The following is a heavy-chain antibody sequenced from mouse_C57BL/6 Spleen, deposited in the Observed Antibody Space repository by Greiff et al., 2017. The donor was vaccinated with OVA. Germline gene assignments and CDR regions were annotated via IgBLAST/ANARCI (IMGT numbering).Heavy chain of an antibody. CDR3: ARSGYGNYDYAMDY. J-gene: IGHJ4*01. CDR2: IDPSDSYT. CDR1: GYTFTSYW. V-gene: IGHV1-69*01. D-gene: IGHD2-10*02. Sequence: VQLQQPGAELVMPGASVKLSCKASGYTFTSYWMHWVKQRPGQGLEWIGEIDPSDSYTNYNQKFKGKSTLTVDKSSSTAYMQLSSLTSEDSAVYYCARSGYGNYDYAMDYWGQGTSVTVSS.